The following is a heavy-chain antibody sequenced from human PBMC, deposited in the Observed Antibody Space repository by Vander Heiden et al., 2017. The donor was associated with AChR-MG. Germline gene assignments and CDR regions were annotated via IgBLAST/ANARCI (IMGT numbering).Heavy chain of an antibody. J-gene: IGHJ4*02. CDR1: GYTFTSYG. CDR2: ISAYNGNT. CDR3: AREAGGDFWSGYYIFDY. V-gene: IGHV1-18*01. Sequence: QVQLVQSGAEGKKPGASVKVSCKAAGYTFTSYGISWVRQAPGQGLEWMGWISAYNGNTNYAQKLQGRVTMTTDTSTSTAYMELRSLRSDDTAVYYCAREAGGDFWSGYYIFDYWGQGTLVTVSS. D-gene: IGHD3-3*01.